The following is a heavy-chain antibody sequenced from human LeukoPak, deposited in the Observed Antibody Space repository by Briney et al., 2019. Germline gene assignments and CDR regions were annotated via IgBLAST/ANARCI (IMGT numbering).Heavy chain of an antibody. J-gene: IGHJ4*02. CDR3: ARDRGAAAGTLDY. V-gene: IGHV4-38-2*02. D-gene: IGHD6-13*01. CDR2: VYHSVST. Sequence: SETLSLTCTVSGYSISSGYYWGWIRQPPGMGLEWIGSVYHSVSTDYNPSLKSRVTISLDTSKNQFSLKLRSVTATDTAVYHCARDRGAAAGTLDYWGQGTLVTVSS. CDR1: GYSISSGYY.